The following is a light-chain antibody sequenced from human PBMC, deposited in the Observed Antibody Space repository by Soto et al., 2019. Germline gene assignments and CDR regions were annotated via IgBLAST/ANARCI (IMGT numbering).Light chain of an antibody. Sequence: QSVLTQTPSVSGAPGQRVTISCTGRSSNIGAGYDVHWYQHLPGTAPKLLIYGTTNRPSGVPDRFSGSKSGTSASLTITGLQAEDEADYYCQSYDNSLSGPVVFGGGTKLTVL. CDR2: GTT. CDR3: QSYDNSLSGPVV. CDR1: SSNIGAGYD. J-gene: IGLJ3*02. V-gene: IGLV1-40*01.